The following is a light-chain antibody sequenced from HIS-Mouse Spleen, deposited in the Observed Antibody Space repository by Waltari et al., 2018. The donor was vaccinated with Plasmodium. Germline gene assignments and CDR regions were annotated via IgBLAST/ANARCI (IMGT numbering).Light chain of an antibody. Sequence: SYVLPQPPSVSVAPGTPARITCGGTHIGSKSVHWYQQKPGQAPVLVVYDDSDRPPGIPERFSGSNSGNTATLTISRVEAGDEADYYCQVWDSSSDHPDVVFGGGTKLTVL. V-gene: IGLV3-21*03. CDR3: QVWDSSSDHPDVV. CDR2: DDS. J-gene: IGLJ2*01. CDR1: HIGSKS.